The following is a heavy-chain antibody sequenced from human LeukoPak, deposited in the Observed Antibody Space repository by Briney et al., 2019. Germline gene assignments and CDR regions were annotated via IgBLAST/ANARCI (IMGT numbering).Heavy chain of an antibody. CDR2: ISTSGTYT. Sequence: GGSLRLSCAASDFTFSDYYMSWRRQAPGKGLEWVSYISTSGTYTNYADSVKGRYTISRDNAKNSLYLQMNSLRAEDTAVYYCARDLGYCSGGSCYQYFDLWGRGTLVTVSS. V-gene: IGHV3-11*05. D-gene: IGHD2-15*01. J-gene: IGHJ2*01. CDR3: ARDLGYCSGGSCYQYFDL. CDR1: DFTFSDYY.